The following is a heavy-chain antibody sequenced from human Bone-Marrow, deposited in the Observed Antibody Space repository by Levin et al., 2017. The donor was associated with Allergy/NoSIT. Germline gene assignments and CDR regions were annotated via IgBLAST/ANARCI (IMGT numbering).Heavy chain of an antibody. D-gene: IGHD3-9*01. Sequence: GGSLRLSCAASGFTFSDYYMSWIRQAPGKGLECVSYISSSSSYTKYADSVKGRFTISRDNAQNSLYLQMNSLRAEDTAVYYCARDPDEHTLLRYFNYWGQGTLVTVSS. J-gene: IGHJ4*02. CDR3: ARDPDEHTLLRYFNY. V-gene: IGHV3-11*05. CDR1: GFTFSDYY. CDR2: ISSSSSYT.